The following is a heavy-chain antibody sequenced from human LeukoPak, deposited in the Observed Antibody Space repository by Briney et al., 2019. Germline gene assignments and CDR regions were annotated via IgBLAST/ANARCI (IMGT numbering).Heavy chain of an antibody. Sequence: GGSLRLSCEASGFTFSNYGMDWVRQAPGKGLEWVSFTDTSGNYIYYGDSVKGRFTISRDNARNLLFLQMNGLRAEDTAVYYCARGRSITLLRGVAMSDGFDIWGQGAMVAVSS. J-gene: IGHJ3*02. CDR3: ARGRSITLLRGVAMSDGFDI. D-gene: IGHD3-10*01. CDR1: GFTFSNYG. CDR2: TDTSGNYI. V-gene: IGHV3-21*06.